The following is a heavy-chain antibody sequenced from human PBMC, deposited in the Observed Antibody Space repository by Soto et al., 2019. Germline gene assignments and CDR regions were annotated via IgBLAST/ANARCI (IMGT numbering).Heavy chain of an antibody. V-gene: IGHV3-30*03. Sequence: QVLLVESGGGVVQPGRSLRLSCAASGFPFTTYGMHWVREGPGKGLEWVAVISYDGSNTYYADSVKGRFTISRDNPKNTLYLQLNSLRTEDTALYYCVCGRYYFDYRGQGTLVTVSS. CDR1: GFPFTTYG. J-gene: IGHJ4*02. CDR2: ISYDGSNT. CDR3: VCGRYYFDY. D-gene: IGHD6-19*01.